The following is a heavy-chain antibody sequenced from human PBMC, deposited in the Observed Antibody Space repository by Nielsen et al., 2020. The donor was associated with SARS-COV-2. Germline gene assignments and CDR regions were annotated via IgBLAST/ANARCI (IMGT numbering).Heavy chain of an antibody. CDR2: ISSSSSYI. D-gene: IGHD4-17*01. CDR1: GFTFSSYS. CDR3: AKGMTTVTTHPVWGLEYYFDY. Sequence: GGSLRLSCAASGFTFSSYSMNWVRQAPGKGLEWVSSISSSSSYIYYADSVKGRFTISRDNAKNSLYLQMNSLRAEDTAVYYCAKGMTTVTTHPVWGLEYYFDYWGQGTLVTVSS. J-gene: IGHJ4*02. V-gene: IGHV3-21*01.